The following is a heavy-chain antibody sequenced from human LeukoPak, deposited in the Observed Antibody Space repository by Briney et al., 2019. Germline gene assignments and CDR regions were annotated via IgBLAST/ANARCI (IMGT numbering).Heavy chain of an antibody. CDR2: IYYSGST. D-gene: IGHD6-19*01. J-gene: IGHJ4*02. Sequence: SETLSLTCTVSGGSISSYYWSWIRQPPGKGLEWIGYIYYSGSTNYNPSLKSRVTISVKTSKNQFSLKLRSVTAADTAVYYCARELQWQAFDYWGQGTLVTVSS. CDR3: ARELQWQAFDY. V-gene: IGHV4-59*01. CDR1: GGSISSYY.